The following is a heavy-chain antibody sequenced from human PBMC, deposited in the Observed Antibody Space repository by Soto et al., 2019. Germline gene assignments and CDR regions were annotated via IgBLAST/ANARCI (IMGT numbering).Heavy chain of an antibody. CDR3: ARDHSAYYGMDV. J-gene: IGHJ6*02. V-gene: IGHV3-30*14. Sequence: GGSLRLSCAASGFTFSSYAMHWVRQAPGKGLEWVAVISYDGSNKCYADSVKGRFTISRDNSKNTLYLQMNSLRAEDTAVYYCARDHSAYYGMDVWGQGTTVTVSS. CDR1: GFTFSSYA. CDR2: ISYDGSNK.